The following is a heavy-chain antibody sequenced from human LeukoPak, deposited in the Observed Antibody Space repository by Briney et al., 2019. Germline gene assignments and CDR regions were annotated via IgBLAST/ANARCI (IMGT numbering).Heavy chain of an antibody. Sequence: LAGGSLRLSCAASGFTFSSYGMNWVRQAPGKGLEWVAFVRYDGSNIYYADSVKGRFTISRDNSKNALYLQMNSLKTEDTAVYYCARPDDYGDYWGQGTLVTVSS. D-gene: IGHD1-14*01. J-gene: IGHJ4*02. CDR1: GFTFSSYG. V-gene: IGHV3-30*02. CDR2: VRYDGSNI. CDR3: ARPDDYGDY.